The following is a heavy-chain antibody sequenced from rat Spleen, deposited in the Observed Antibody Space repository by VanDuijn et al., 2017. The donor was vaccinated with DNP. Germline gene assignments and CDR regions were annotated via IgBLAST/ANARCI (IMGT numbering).Heavy chain of an antibody. CDR2: ISPSGGST. D-gene: IGHD1-9*01. CDR3: ARHTYGYKSAMDA. V-gene: IGHV5-25*01. Sequence: EVQLVESGGGLVQPGRSLKLSCAASGFTFSNYDMAWVRQAPTKGLEWVASISPSGGSTYYRDSVKGRFTVYRDNAKSRLYLQMDSLRSEDTATYYCARHTYGYKSAMDAWGQGTSVTVSS. J-gene: IGHJ4*01. CDR1: GFTFSNYD.